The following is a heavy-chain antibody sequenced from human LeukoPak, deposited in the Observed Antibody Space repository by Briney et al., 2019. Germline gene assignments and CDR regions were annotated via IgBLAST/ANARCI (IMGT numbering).Heavy chain of an antibody. CDR2: ISGSGGST. CDR3: ADIYSSGWWPPLDY. D-gene: IGHD6-19*01. V-gene: IGHV3-23*01. Sequence: PGGSLRLSCAASGFTFSSYAMSWVRRAPGKGLEWVSAISGSGGSTYCADSVKGRFTISRDNSKNTLYLQMNSLRAEDTAVYYCADIYSSGWWPPLDYWGQGTLVTVSS. J-gene: IGHJ4*02. CDR1: GFTFSSYA.